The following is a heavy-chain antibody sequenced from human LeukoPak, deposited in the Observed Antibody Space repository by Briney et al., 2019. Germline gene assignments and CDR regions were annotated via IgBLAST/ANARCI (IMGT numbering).Heavy chain of an antibody. J-gene: IGHJ4*02. CDR2: MNPNSGNT. D-gene: IGHD4-17*01. CDR3: ARGRAATVNHPIDY. CDR1: GYTFTSYD. V-gene: IGHV1-8*01. Sequence: GASVKVSCKASGYTFTSYDINWVRQATGQGLEWMGWMNPNSGNTNYAQKLQGRVTMTTDTSTSTAYMELRSLRSDDTAVYYCARGRAATVNHPIDYWGQGTLVTVSS.